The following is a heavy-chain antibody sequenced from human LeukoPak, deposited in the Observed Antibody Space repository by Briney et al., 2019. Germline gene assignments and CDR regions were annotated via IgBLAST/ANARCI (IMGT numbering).Heavy chain of an antibody. J-gene: IGHJ5*02. CDR3: AKGVLTADNWFAP. Sequence: PGGSLSLSCAASGFTFSGYAMSWVRQAPGKGLEWVANISHVSTFNANSVKGRFTISRDDTNNTLYLQMKSLRAGDTAVYYCAKGVLTADNWFAPWGQGTLVTVSS. CDR2: ISHVST. CDR1: GFTFSGYA. V-gene: IGHV3-23*01. D-gene: IGHD2-21*02.